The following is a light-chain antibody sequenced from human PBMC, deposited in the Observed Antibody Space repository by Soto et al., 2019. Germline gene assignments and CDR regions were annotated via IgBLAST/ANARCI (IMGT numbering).Light chain of an antibody. CDR3: SSYTSSSTLV. V-gene: IGLV2-14*01. CDR2: DVS. J-gene: IGLJ3*02. Sequence: QSALTQPASVSGSPGQSITISCTGTSSDVGGYNYVSWYQQHPGKAPKLMIYDVSNLPSGVSNRFSGSKSGNTASLTISGLQAEDEGDYYCSSYTSSSTLVFGGGTKLTVL. CDR1: SSDVGGYNY.